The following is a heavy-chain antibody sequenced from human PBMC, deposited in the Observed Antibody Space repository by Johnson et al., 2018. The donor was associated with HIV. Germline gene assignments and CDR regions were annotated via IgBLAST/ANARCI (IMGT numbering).Heavy chain of an antibody. V-gene: IGHV3-30-3*01. CDR2: ISFDGNNK. J-gene: IGHJ3*02. CDR3: AKVTMIVVVDNAFDI. CDR1: GFTFDDYT. Sequence: QVQLVESGGVVVQPGGSLRLSCAASGFTFDDYTMHWVRQAPGKGLEWVAVISFDGNNKYYADSVKGRFTISRDNSKNTLYLQMNSLRAEDTAVYYCAKVTMIVVVDNAFDIWGQGTMVTVSS. D-gene: IGHD3-22*01.